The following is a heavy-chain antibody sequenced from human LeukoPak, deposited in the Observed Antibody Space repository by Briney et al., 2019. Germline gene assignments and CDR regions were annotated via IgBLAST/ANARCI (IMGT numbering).Heavy chain of an antibody. CDR1: GFSFGSEA. J-gene: IGHJ4*02. Sequence: GGSLRLSCVVSGFSFGSEAMSWVRQAPGRGLEWVSSISPGGGTTYYADSVKGRFTISRDNSENTLYVEMNSLRAEDTAIYYCAKSRSGSANWALRIFDNWGQGILVSVSS. V-gene: IGHV3-23*01. D-gene: IGHD3-10*01. CDR2: ISPGGGTT. CDR3: AKSRSGSANWALRIFDN.